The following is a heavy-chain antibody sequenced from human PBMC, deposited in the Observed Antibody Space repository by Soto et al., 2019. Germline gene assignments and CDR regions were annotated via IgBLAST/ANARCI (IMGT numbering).Heavy chain of an antibody. D-gene: IGHD4-17*01. Sequence: QVQLVQSGAEVKKPGASVKVSCKASGYTFTSYGISWVRQAPGQGLEWMGWISAYNGNTNYAQKIQGRVTMTTDTSPSSAYMELRSLRSDDTAVYYCARGYGDNVRVRGSAPPAFDYWGQGTLVTVSS. J-gene: IGHJ4*02. V-gene: IGHV1-18*01. CDR3: ARGYGDNVRVRGSAPPAFDY. CDR1: GYTFTSYG. CDR2: ISAYNGNT.